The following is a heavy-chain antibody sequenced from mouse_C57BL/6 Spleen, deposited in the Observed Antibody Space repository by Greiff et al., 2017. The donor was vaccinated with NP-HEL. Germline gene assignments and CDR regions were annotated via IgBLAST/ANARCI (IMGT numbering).Heavy chain of an antibody. J-gene: IGHJ1*03. CDR3: ARRIYYGNYWYFDV. Sequence: EVQLQESGPELVKPGDSVKISCKASGYSFTGYFMNWVMQSHGKSLEWIGRINPYNGDTFYNQKFKGKATLTVDKSSSTAHMELRSLTSEDSAVYYCARRIYYGNYWYFDVWGTGTTVTVSS. D-gene: IGHD2-1*01. CDR1: GYSFTGYF. V-gene: IGHV1-20*01. CDR2: INPYNGDT.